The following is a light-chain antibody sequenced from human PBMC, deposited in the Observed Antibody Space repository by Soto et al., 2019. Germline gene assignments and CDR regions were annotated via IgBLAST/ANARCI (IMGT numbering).Light chain of an antibody. CDR1: QTISSW. CDR2: KAS. V-gene: IGKV1-5*03. J-gene: IGKJ5*01. Sequence: DIQMTQSPSSLSASVGDRVTITCRASQTISSWLAWYQQKPGKAPKLLIYKASTLKSGVPSRFSGSGSGTEFTFTISSLQSDEFATYYCQQYNGNYFTFGQGTRLEIK. CDR3: QQYNGNYFT.